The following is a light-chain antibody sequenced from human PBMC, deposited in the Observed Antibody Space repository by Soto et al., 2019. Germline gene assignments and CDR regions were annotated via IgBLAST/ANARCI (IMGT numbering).Light chain of an antibody. Sequence: QSALTQPPSASGSPGQSVTISCTGTSSDVGGYNYVSWYQQHPGKAPKLMIYDVSKRPSGVPVRFSGSKSGNTASLTVSGLQAEEEADYYCTSYTGTSSVVFGGGTKLTVL. J-gene: IGLJ2*01. CDR1: SSDVGGYNY. V-gene: IGLV2-8*01. CDR3: TSYTGTSSVV. CDR2: DVS.